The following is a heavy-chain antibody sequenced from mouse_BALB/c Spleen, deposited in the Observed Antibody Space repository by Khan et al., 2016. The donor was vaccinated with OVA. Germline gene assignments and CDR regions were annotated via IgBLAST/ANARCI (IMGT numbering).Heavy chain of an antibody. CDR2: INTYTGEP. V-gene: IGHV9-1*02. CDR1: GYTFTNYG. J-gene: IGHJ1*01. Sequence: QIQLVQSGPELKKPGETVKISCKASGYTFTNYGMNWVKQAPGKGLKWMGWINTYTGEPTYTDDFKGRFAFSLETSASTAYLQINNLKNGDMATYFCARGARYGYCDGWGAGTTGTVSS. CDR3: ARGARYGYCDG.